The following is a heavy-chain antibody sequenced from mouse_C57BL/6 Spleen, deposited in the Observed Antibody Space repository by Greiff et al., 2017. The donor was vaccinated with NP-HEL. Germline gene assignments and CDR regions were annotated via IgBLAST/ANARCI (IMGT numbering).Heavy chain of an antibody. CDR2: ISNGGGST. V-gene: IGHV5-12*01. J-gene: IGHJ1*03. Sequence: DVMLVESGGGLVQPGGSLKLSCAASGFTFSDYYMYWVRQTPEKRLEWVAYISNGGGSTYYPDTVKGRFTISRDNAKNTLYLQMSRLKSEDTAMYYCARRRDYGSSYWYFDVWGTGTTVTVSS. D-gene: IGHD1-1*01. CDR1: GFTFSDYY. CDR3: ARRRDYGSSYWYFDV.